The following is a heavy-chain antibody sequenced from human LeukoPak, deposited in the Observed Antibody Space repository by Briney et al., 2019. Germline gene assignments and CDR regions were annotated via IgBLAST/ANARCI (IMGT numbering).Heavy chain of an antibody. J-gene: IGHJ4*02. CDR1: GGSISSSSYY. V-gene: IGHV4-39*01. D-gene: IGHD7-27*01. CDR2: IYYSGST. Sequence: PSETLSLTCTVSGGSISSSSYYWGWLRQPPGKGLEWIGSIYYSGSTYYNPSLKSRVTISVDMSKNQFSLKLSSVTAADTAVYYCARLSRLGTYYFDYWGQGTLVTVSS. CDR3: ARLSRLGTYYFDY.